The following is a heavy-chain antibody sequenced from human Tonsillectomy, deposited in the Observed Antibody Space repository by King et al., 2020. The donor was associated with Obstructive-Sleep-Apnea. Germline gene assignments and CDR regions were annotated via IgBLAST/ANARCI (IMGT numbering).Heavy chain of an antibody. CDR2: IYPGNYDT. V-gene: IGHV5-51*01. J-gene: IGHJ4*02. Sequence: VQLVESGAEVKKPGESLKISCKGSGYSFTSYWIGWVRQMPGKGLEWMGIIYPGNYDTRYSPSFHGQVTISADKSISTAYLQWSSLKAADTAMYYCARQGEVDTAMVSPIDYWGQGTLVTVSS. CDR1: GYSFTSYW. D-gene: IGHD5-18*01. CDR3: ARQGEVDTAMVSPIDY.